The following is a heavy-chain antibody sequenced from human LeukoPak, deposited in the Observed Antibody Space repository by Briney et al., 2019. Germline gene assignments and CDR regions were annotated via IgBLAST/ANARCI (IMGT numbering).Heavy chain of an antibody. J-gene: IGHJ3*02. D-gene: IGHD3-10*01. CDR1: GFTFDDYA. V-gene: IGHV3-9*01. Sequence: GRSLRLSCAASGFTFDDYAMHWVRQAPGKGLEWVSGISWNSGSIGYADSVKGRFTISRDNAKNSLYLQMNSLRAEDTALYYCAKDSARFGKLATDAFDIWGQGTMVTVSS. CDR3: AKDSARFGKLATDAFDI. CDR2: ISWNSGSI.